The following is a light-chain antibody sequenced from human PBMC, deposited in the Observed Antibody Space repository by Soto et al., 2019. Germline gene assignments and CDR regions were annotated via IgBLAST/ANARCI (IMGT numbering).Light chain of an antibody. Sequence: QSVLTQPPSASGSPGQSVTISCTGTSSDVGGYYYVSWYQQHPGKAPKLMIYEVSKRPSGVPDRFSGSKSGNTASLTVSGLQAEDEADYYCSSYAGTNTPYVFGTRTKVTVL. CDR1: SSDVGGYYY. V-gene: IGLV2-8*01. J-gene: IGLJ1*01. CDR3: SSYAGTNTPYV. CDR2: EVS.